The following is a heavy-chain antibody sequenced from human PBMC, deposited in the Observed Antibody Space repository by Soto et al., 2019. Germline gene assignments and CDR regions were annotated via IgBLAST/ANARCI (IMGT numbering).Heavy chain of an antibody. Sequence: QVQLVESGGGVVQPGRSLRLSCAASGFTFSNYGMHWVRQAPGKGLEWVAVISYHGSDKYYADSVKGRFTISRDNYKKTRYLQMDSLRAEDTAVYYCAKDHLTTTVTTVGYWGQGTLVTVSS. D-gene: IGHD4-17*01. CDR3: AKDHLTTTVTTVGY. J-gene: IGHJ4*02. CDR1: GFTFSNYG. V-gene: IGHV3-30*18. CDR2: ISYHGSDK.